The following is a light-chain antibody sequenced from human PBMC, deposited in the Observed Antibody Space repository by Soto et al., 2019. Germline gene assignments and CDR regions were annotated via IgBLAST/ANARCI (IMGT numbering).Light chain of an antibody. J-gene: IGKJ2*01. V-gene: IGKV3-20*01. CDR3: QQYGSSPPYT. CDR2: GAS. CDR1: QSVSSSY. Sequence: EIVLTQSPGTLSLSPGERATLSCRASQSVSSSYLAWYQQKPGQAPRLLIYGASIRATGSPDRFSGSGSGTDFTLTISRLEPEDFAVYYCQQYGSSPPYTFGQGTKLEIK.